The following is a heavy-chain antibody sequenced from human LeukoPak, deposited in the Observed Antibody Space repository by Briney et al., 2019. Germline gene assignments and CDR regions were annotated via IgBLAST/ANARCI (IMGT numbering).Heavy chain of an antibody. CDR1: GFTFSSYG. D-gene: IGHD3-22*01. CDR3: ARSSDYDSSGSFDY. V-gene: IGHV3-33*01. CDR2: IWYDGSNK. J-gene: IGHJ4*02. Sequence: GGSLRLSCAASGFTFSSYGMHWVRQAPGKGPEWVAVIWYDGSNKYYADSVKGRFTISRDNSKNTLYLQMNSLRAEDTAVYYCARSSDYDSSGSFDYWGQGTLVTVSS.